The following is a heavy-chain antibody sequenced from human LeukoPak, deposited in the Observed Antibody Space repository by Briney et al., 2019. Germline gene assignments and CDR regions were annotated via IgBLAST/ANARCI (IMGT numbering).Heavy chain of an antibody. J-gene: IGHJ3*02. CDR3: ARGLGITFGGVIAATDAFDI. V-gene: IGHV4-4*07. CDR2: IYTSGST. CDR1: GGSISSYY. Sequence: PSETLSLTCTVSGGSISSYYWSWIRQPAGKGLEWSGRIYTSGSTNYNPSLKSRVTMSVDTSKNQFSLKLSSVTAADTAVYYCARGLGITFGGVIAATDAFDIWGQGTMVTVSS. D-gene: IGHD3-16*02.